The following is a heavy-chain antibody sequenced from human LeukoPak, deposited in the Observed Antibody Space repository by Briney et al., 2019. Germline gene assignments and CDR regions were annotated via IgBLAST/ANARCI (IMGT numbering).Heavy chain of an antibody. J-gene: IGHJ4*02. CDR1: GYTFTGYY. Sequence: ASVKVSCKASGYTFTGYYMHWVRQAPGQGLEWMVRINPNSGGTNYAQKFQGRVTMTRDTSISTAYMELSRPRSDDTAVYYCARDNYYDSSGYYSYHFDYWGQGTLVTVSS. CDR2: INPNSGGT. CDR3: ARDNYYDSSGYYSYHFDY. D-gene: IGHD3-22*01. V-gene: IGHV1-2*06.